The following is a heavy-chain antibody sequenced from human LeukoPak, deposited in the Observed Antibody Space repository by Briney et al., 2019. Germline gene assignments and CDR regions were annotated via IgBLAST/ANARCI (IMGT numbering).Heavy chain of an antibody. V-gene: IGHV3-30-3*01. CDR3: ARDGDGWLAITGEQEYYFDY. D-gene: IGHD6-19*01. CDR2: ISYDGSNK. CDR1: GFTFSSYA. Sequence: GGSLRLSCAASGFTFSSYAMHWVRQAPGKGLEWVAVISYDGSNKYYADSVKGRFTISRDNSKNTLYLQMNSLRAEDTAVYYCARDGDGWLAITGEQEYYFDYWGQGTLVTVSS. J-gene: IGHJ4*02.